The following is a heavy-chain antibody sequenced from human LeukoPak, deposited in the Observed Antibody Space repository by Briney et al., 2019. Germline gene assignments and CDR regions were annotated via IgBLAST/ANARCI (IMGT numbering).Heavy chain of an antibody. CDR1: GYTFTGYY. CDR3: ARVGVYYYGSGTSGLDP. V-gene: IGHV1-2*02. CDR2: MNPNSGGT. Sequence: ASVKVSCKASGYTFTGYYMHWVRQAPGQGLEWMGWMNPNSGGTNYAQKFQGRVTMTRDTSISTAYMELSRLRSDDTAVYYCARVGVYYYGSGTSGLDPWGQGTLVTVSS. J-gene: IGHJ5*02. D-gene: IGHD3-10*01.